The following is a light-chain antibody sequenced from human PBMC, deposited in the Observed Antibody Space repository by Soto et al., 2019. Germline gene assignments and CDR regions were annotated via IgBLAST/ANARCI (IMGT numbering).Light chain of an antibody. CDR1: QDISNY. CDR3: QQYDNLPPYT. V-gene: IGKV1-33*01. Sequence: DIQMTQSPSSLSASVGDRVTITCQASQDISNYLNWYQQKPGKAPKLLIYDASNFETCVPSRFSGSGSGTDFTITISSLQPEDIATDYCQQYDNLPPYTFGQGTKLEIK. J-gene: IGKJ2*01. CDR2: DAS.